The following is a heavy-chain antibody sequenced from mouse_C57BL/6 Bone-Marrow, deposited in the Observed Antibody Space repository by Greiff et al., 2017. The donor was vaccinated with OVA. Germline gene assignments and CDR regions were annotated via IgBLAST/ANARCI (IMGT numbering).Heavy chain of an antibody. D-gene: IGHD2-5*01. J-gene: IGHJ4*01. CDR1: GYTFTDYE. V-gene: IGHV1-15*01. Sequence: VQLQQSGAELVRPGASVTLSCKASGYTFTDYEMHWVKQTPVHGLEWIGAIDPETGGPAYNQKFKGKAILTAAKSSSTAYMELRSLTSEDSAVYYCTRGYSNYYAMDYWGQGTSVTVSS. CDR2: IDPETGGP. CDR3: TRGYSNYYAMDY.